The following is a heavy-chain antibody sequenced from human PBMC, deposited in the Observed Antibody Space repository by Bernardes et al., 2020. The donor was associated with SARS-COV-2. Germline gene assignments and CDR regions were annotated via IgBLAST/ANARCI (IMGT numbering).Heavy chain of an antibody. Sequence: GGSLRLSCAASGFTFSSYAMSWVRQAPGKGLEWVSAISGSGGSTYYADSVKGRFTISRDNSKNTLYLQMNSLRAEDTAVYYCAKRGLGTYCSSTSCYLARDAFDIWGQGTMVTVSS. J-gene: IGHJ3*02. CDR3: AKRGLGTYCSSTSCYLARDAFDI. D-gene: IGHD2-2*01. CDR2: ISGSGGST. CDR1: GFTFSSYA. V-gene: IGHV3-23*01.